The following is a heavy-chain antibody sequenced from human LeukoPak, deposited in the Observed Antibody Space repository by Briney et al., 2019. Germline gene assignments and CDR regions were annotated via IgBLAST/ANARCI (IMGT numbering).Heavy chain of an antibody. CDR2: MNPNTGNR. J-gene: IGHJ4*02. Sequence: ASVKVSCKASGYTFSNYDINWVRQAPGQGPEWMGYMNPNTGNRDYGQKFQGRLTITTDTSISTAYMELSNLISEDTAIYSCAREGLDFWGQGTLVTVSS. CDR1: GYTFSNYD. V-gene: IGHV1-8*03. CDR3: AREGLDF.